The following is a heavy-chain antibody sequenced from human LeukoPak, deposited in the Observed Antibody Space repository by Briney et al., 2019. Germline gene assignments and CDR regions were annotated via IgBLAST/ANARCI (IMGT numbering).Heavy chain of an antibody. Sequence: PGGSLRLSCAASGFTFSDSSIHWVREASGKRLEWVGRIRSKANGYTTAYAASVKGRFTISRDDSKDTTYLQMNSLTAEDTAVYYCGQYDRTTVLSGHWGQGTLVTVSS. CDR3: GQYDRTTVLSGH. CDR2: IRSKANGYTT. CDR1: GFTFSDSS. V-gene: IGHV3-73*01. J-gene: IGHJ4*02. D-gene: IGHD4/OR15-4a*01.